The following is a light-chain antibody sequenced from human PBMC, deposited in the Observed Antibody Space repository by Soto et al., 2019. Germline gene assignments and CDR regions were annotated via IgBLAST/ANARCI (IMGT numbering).Light chain of an antibody. CDR3: GTWDSSLSAEV. CDR2: DDN. CDR1: SSNIGSHY. J-gene: IGLJ3*02. Sequence: QSVLTQPPSVSAAPGQKVTISCSGSSSNIGSHYVSWYQQLPGTAPKLLIYDDNKRPSGIPDRFSGSKSGTSATLGITGLQTGDEANYFCGTWDSSLSAEVFAGGTKVTVL. V-gene: IGLV1-51*01.